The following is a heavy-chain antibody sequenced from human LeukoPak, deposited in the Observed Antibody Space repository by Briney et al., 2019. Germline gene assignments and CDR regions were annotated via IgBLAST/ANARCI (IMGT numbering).Heavy chain of an antibody. CDR3: ARGSIAAAGTRGGFDY. J-gene: IGHJ4*02. CDR1: GFTVSSNY. V-gene: IGHV3-66*01. D-gene: IGHD6-13*01. CDR2: IYSGGTT. Sequence: GGSLRLSCAASGFTVSSNYMSWVRQAPGKGLEWVSVIYSGGTTYYADSVKGRFTISRDNAKNSLYLQMNSLRAEDTAVYYCARGSIAAAGTRGGFDYWGQGTLVTVSS.